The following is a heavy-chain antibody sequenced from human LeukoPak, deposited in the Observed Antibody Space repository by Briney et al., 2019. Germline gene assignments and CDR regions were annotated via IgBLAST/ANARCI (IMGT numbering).Heavy chain of an antibody. V-gene: IGHV4-39*01. J-gene: IGHJ5*02. Sequence: SETLSLTCAVSGGSISSNSYYWGWIRQPPGKGLEWIGSIYYSGSTYYNPSLKSRVTISVDTSKNQFSLKLSSVTAADTAVYYCARGKRDVRHNWFDPWGQGTLVTVSS. CDR2: IYYSGST. CDR3: ARGKRDVRHNWFDP. CDR1: GGSISSNSYY. D-gene: IGHD4-17*01.